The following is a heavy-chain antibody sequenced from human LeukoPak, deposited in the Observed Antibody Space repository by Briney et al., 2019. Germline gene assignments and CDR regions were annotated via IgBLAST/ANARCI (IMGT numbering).Heavy chain of an antibody. CDR3: ARGVNSGYFDY. V-gene: IGHV4-59*01. D-gene: IGHD1-26*01. CDR1: GGSISSYY. J-gene: IGHJ4*02. CDR2: IHYTGST. Sequence: PSETLSLTCTVSGGSISSYYWSWIRQSPGKGLECIGYIHYTGSTNYNPSLKSRVTISVETSKNQFSLKLTSVTAADTAVYYCARGVNSGYFDYCGQGTLVTVSS.